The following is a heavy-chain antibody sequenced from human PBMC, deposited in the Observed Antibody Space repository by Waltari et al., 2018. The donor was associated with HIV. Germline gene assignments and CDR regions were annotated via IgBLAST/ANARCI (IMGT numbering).Heavy chain of an antibody. Sequence: QTLLLQSASQVKTPGASVTLSCKVSGARFPTYFLYWLRQAPGQGFEWLGRINPDSGDTTYSQTFKTRVTMTRDTSSASTYMELTRLTSADTAIYFCARGEDISLTHLPPGFRLEFWGHGTLVTVSS. D-gene: IGHD5-12*01. CDR3: ARGEDISLTHLPPGFRLEF. V-gene: IGHV1-2*06. CDR1: GARFPTYF. CDR2: INPDSGDT. J-gene: IGHJ4*01.